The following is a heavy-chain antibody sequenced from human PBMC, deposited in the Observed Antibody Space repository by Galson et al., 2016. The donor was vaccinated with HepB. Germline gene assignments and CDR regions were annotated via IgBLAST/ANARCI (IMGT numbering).Heavy chain of an antibody. J-gene: IGHJ5*01. CDR1: GFIFRGYG. V-gene: IGHV3-30*03. Sequence: SLRLSCAGSGFIFRGYGMHWVRQAPGKGLEWVAADSMDGRRKFYADSVRGRFTISRDNSNNMLFLQVDSLRAEDTAIYYCALPNWITTIAVGWFDSWGQGTLVTVSS. D-gene: IGHD3-22*01. CDR3: ALPNWITTIAVGWFDS. CDR2: DSMDGRRK.